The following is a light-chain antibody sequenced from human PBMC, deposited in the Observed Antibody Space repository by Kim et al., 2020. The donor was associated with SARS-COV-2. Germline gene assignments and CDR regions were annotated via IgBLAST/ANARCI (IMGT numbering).Light chain of an antibody. Sequence: GQMVTISWSGSRSSIRSHAVSWYRQLPGTAPKLLIYNSNQRPSGVPDRFSGSKSGTSASLAIGGLQSEDEVDYYCAAWDDSLNGVFFGGGAQLTVL. CDR2: NSN. CDR3: AAWDDSLNGVF. V-gene: IGLV1-44*01. J-gene: IGLJ2*01. CDR1: RSSIRSHA.